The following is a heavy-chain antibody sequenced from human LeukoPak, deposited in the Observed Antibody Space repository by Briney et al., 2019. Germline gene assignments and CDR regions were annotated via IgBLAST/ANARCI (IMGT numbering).Heavy chain of an antibody. D-gene: IGHD5-12*01. CDR1: GGSISSYY. CDR3: ARDERGYPDWFDP. J-gene: IGHJ5*02. V-gene: IGHV4-59*01. CDR2: IYYSGST. Sequence: SETLSLTCTVSGGSISSYYWSWIRQPPGKGLEWIGYIYYSGSTNYNPSLKSRVTISVDTSKNQFSLKLSSVTAADTAVYYCARDERGYPDWFDPWGQGTLVPVSS.